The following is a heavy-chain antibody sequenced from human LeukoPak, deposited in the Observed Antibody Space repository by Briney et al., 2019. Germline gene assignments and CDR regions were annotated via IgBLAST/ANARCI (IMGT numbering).Heavy chain of an antibody. CDR3: SKTIAVADPTDY. D-gene: IGHD6-19*01. V-gene: IGHV3-30*02. J-gene: IGHJ4*02. Sequence: GSLRLSCAASGFTFSSYGMHWVRQAPGKGLEWVAFIRYDGSNKYYADSVKGRFTISRDNSKNTLYLQMNSLRAEDTAVYYCSKTIAVADPTDYWGQGTLVTVSS. CDR2: IRYDGSNK. CDR1: GFTFSSYG.